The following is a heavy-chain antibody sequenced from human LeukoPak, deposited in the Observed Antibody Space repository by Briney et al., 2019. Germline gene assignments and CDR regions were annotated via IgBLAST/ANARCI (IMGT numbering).Heavy chain of an antibody. V-gene: IGHV3-7*01. J-gene: IGHJ6*03. CDR1: GFTFSSYW. Sequence: GGSLRLSCAASGFTFSSYWMSWVRQAPGKGLEWVANIKQDGSEKYYVDSVKGRFTISRDNAKNSLYLQMNSLRAEDTAVYYCASRYSSSWYYYYYYMDVWGKGTRSPSP. CDR2: IKQDGSEK. CDR3: ASRYSSSWYYYYYYMDV. D-gene: IGHD6-13*01.